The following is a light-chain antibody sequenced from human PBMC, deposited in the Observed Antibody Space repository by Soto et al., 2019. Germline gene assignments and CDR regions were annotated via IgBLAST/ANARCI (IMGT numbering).Light chain of an antibody. CDR1: QSVSSSY. CDR3: QQYGRSPPT. CDR2: GAS. J-gene: IGKJ1*01. Sequence: ESVLTQSPCTLSLSPGERATLSCRASQSVSSSYLAWYQQKPGQAPRLLIYGASSRATGIPDRFSGSGSGTDFTLTISRLEPEDFAVYYCQQYGRSPPTFGQGTKVDIK. V-gene: IGKV3-20*01.